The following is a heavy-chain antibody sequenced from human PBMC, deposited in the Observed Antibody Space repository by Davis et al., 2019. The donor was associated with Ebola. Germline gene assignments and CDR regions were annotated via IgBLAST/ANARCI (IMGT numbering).Heavy chain of an antibody. J-gene: IGHJ6*03. D-gene: IGHD6-13*01. CDR1: GDSVSTNRVA. CDR3: VRDIAYCIDV. V-gene: IGHV6-1*01. CDR2: TYYRSQWYN. Sequence: SQTLSLTCAISGDSVSTNRVAWNWLRQSPSRGLEWLGRTYYRSQWYNDYAVSVKSRITINPDTSKNQFSLQLNSVTPEDTAVYYCVRDIAYCIDVWGKGTTVTVSS.